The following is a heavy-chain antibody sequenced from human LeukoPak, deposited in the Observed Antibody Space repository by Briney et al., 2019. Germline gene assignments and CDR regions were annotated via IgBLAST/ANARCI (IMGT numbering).Heavy chain of an antibody. Sequence: SETLSLTCTVSGGSISSSRYYWGWIRQPPGKGPEWIGSIYYSGSTYYNPSLKSRVTIPVDTSKNQFSLKLSSVTAADTALYYCARLWFGESTFDYWGQGTLVTVSS. CDR3: ARLWFGESTFDY. CDR1: GGSISSSRYY. CDR2: IYYSGST. D-gene: IGHD3-10*01. V-gene: IGHV4-39*01. J-gene: IGHJ4*02.